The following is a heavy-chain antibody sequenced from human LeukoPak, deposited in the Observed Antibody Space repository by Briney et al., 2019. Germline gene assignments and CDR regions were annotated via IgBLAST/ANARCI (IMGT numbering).Heavy chain of an antibody. J-gene: IGHJ4*02. D-gene: IGHD6-19*01. CDR1: GGSFSGYY. V-gene: IGHV4-34*01. CDR2: INHSGST. CDR3: ARVASGWSNYYFDY. Sequence: PSETLSLACAVYGGSFSGYYWSWIRQPPGKGLEWIGEINHSGSTNYNPSLKSRVTISVDTSKNQFSLKLGSVTAADTAVYYCARVASGWSNYYFDYWGQGTLVTVSS.